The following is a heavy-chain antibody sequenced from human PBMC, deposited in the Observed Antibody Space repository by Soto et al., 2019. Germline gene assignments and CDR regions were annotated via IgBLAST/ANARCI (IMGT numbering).Heavy chain of an antibody. CDR1: GFTFSSYE. J-gene: IGHJ6*02. Sequence: DVQLVESGGGLVQPGGSLRLSCATSGFTFSSYEMNWVRQAPGKGLEWVSYISSSGSTIYYADSVKGRFTISRDNAKNSLYLQMDSLRAEDTAVHYCARDQEAGSFFPYYYGMDVWGQGTMVTVSS. D-gene: IGHD6-13*01. CDR2: ISSSGSTI. CDR3: ARDQEAGSFFPYYYGMDV. V-gene: IGHV3-48*03.